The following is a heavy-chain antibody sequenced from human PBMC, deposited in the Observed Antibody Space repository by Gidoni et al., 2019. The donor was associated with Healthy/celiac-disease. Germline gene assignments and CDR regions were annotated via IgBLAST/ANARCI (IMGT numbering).Heavy chain of an antibody. V-gene: IGHV1-69*02. J-gene: IGHJ4*02. CDR1: GGTFSSYT. D-gene: IGHD2-15*01. Sequence: QVQLVQSGAEVKKPGSSVKVSCKASGGTFSSYTISWVRQAPGQGLEWMGRIIPILGIANYAQKFQGRVTITADKSTSTAYMELSSLRSEDTAVYYCAREDGNNYFDYWGQGTLVTVSS. CDR3: AREDGNNYFDY. CDR2: IIPILGIA.